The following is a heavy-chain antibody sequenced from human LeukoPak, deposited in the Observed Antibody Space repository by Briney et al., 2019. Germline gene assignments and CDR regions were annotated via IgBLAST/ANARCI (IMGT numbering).Heavy chain of an antibody. CDR1: GFTFSSYE. D-gene: IGHD1-26*01. Sequence: PGGSLRLSCVASGFTFSSYEMNWVRQAPGKGLEWVSYMSSSGGTIYYADSVKGRFTISRDNAKSSLYLQMNSLRVEDTAVYYCARPTAVGATPRAFDIWGQGTMVTVSS. CDR2: MSSSGGTI. V-gene: IGHV3-48*03. CDR3: ARPTAVGATPRAFDI. J-gene: IGHJ3*02.